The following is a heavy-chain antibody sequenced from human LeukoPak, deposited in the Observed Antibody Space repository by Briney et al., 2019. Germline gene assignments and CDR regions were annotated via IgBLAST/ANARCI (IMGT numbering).Heavy chain of an antibody. CDR2: ISYDETNK. CDR1: GFTFSVHA. Sequence: PGRSLRLSCAASGFTFSVHAMHWVRQAPGKGLEWVTLISYDETNKYYADSVKGRFTISRDNSKNTLYLQMNSLRAEDTAVYYCAKVLKAYYFGSGSYPFDHWGQGTLVTVSS. J-gene: IGHJ4*02. D-gene: IGHD3-10*01. V-gene: IGHV3-30-3*01. CDR3: AKVLKAYYFGSGSYPFDH.